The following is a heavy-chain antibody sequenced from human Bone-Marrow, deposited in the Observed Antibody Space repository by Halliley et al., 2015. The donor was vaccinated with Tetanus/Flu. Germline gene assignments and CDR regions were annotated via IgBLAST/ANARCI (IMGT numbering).Heavy chain of an antibody. CDR2: ISDSGST. J-gene: IGHJ4*02. V-gene: IGHV4-59*08. CDR3: ARHYRHWLFDY. CDR1: DGSISSYS. Sequence: TLSLTCTVSDGSISSYSWSWIRQPPGKGLEWIGYISDSGSTDYNPSLKSRVTLSVDTSKNQFSLKLSSVTAADTAVYYCARHYRHWLFDYWGQGTLVTVSS. D-gene: IGHD3-16*02.